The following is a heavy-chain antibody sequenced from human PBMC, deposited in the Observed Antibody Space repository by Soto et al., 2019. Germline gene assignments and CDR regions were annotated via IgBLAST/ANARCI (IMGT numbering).Heavy chain of an antibody. D-gene: IGHD5-18*01. J-gene: IGHJ4*02. V-gene: IGHV1-18*01. CDR1: GYTFTSYA. Sequence: QVQLVRSGTEVKKPGASVKVSCKASGYTFTSYAISWVRQAPGQGLEWMGWINPYNGNTNYAQKLQGRVTMTTDTSTSTAYMELRSLRSDDTAVYYCARDTAMALPVAWGQGTLVTVSS. CDR2: INPYNGNT. CDR3: ARDTAMALPVA.